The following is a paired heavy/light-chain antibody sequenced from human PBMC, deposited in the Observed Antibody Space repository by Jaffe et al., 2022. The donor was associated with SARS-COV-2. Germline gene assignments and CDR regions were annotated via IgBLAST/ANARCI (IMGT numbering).Heavy chain of an antibody. Sequence: EVQLLESGGGLVQPGGSLRLSCAASGFTFSNYAMSWVRQAPGKGLEWVSVISGSAGSTYYAESVKGRFNISRDNSKNTLYLQMNSLRAEDTAVYYCAKVTVGESSSWYVDYYYYGMDVWGQGTTVTVSS. D-gene: IGHD6-13*01. V-gene: IGHV3-23*01. CDR1: GFTFSNYA. CDR3: AKVTVGESSSWYVDYYYYGMDV. CDR2: ISGSAGST. J-gene: IGHJ6*02.
Light chain of an antibody. CDR1: SSNIGAGYD. CDR2: GNS. J-gene: IGLJ2*01. V-gene: IGLV1-40*01. Sequence: QSVLTQPPSVSGAPGQRVTISCTGSSSNIGAGYDVHWYQQLPGTAPKLLIYGNSNRPSGVPHRFSGSKSGTSASLAITGLQAEDEADYYCQSYDSSLSGCVVFGGGTKLTVL. CDR3: QSYDSSLSGCVV.